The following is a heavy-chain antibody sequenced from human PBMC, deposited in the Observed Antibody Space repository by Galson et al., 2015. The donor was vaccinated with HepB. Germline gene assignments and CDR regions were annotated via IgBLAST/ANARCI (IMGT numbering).Heavy chain of an antibody. J-gene: IGHJ2*01. V-gene: IGHV3-30*18. CDR2: ISYDGSNK. Sequence: SLRLSCAASGFTFSSYGMHWVRQAPGKGLEWVAVISYDGSNKYYADSVKGRFTISRDNSKNTLYLQMNSLRAEDTAVYYCAKDRGYCSGGSCYFGGYFDLWGRGTLVTVSS. CDR3: AKDRGYCSGGSCYFGGYFDL. D-gene: IGHD2-15*01. CDR1: GFTFSSYG.